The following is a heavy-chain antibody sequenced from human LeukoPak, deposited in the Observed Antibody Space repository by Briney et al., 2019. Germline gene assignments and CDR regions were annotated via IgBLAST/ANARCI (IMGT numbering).Heavy chain of an antibody. CDR2: TYYRPKWYN. J-gene: IGHJ6*02. D-gene: IGHD3-3*01. CDR1: GDSVSSNSAA. Sequence: SQTLSLTCAISGDSVSSNSAAWNWIRQSPSRGLEWLGRTYYRPKWYNDYAVSVKSRITINPDTSKNQFSLQLNSVTPEDTAVYYCARANGVWSGYYTSYYYYGMDVWGQGTTVTVSS. CDR3: ARANGVWSGYYTSYYYYGMDV. V-gene: IGHV6-1*01.